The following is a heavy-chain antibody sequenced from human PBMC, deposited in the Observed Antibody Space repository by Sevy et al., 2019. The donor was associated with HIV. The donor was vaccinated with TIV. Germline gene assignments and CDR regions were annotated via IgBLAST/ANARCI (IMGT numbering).Heavy chain of an antibody. J-gene: IGHJ4*02. CDR1: GFTFSIFD. D-gene: IGHD5-12*01. V-gene: IGHV3-48*02. CDR2: ISGSSGSY. Sequence: GGSLRLSCAASGFTFSIFDLDWVRQAPGKGLEWVSYISGSSGSYMPYYADSVKGRFTISRDNAKNSLYLQMNSLRDEDTAVYYCTRNRGYHTFDHWGQGTLVTVSS. CDR3: TRNRGYHTFDH.